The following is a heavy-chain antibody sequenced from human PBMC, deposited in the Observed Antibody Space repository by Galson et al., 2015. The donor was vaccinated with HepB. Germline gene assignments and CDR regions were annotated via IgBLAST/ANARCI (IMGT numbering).Heavy chain of an antibody. Sequence: SLRLSCAASGFTFSSYAMHWVRQAPGKGLEYVSAISSNGGSTYYADSVKGRFTISRDNSKNTLYLQMSSLRAEDTAVYYCVKGGDPDIVATPDYWGQGTLVTVSS. CDR3: VKGGDPDIVATPDY. J-gene: IGHJ4*02. V-gene: IGHV3-64D*06. CDR1: GFTFSSYA. D-gene: IGHD5-12*01. CDR2: ISSNGGST.